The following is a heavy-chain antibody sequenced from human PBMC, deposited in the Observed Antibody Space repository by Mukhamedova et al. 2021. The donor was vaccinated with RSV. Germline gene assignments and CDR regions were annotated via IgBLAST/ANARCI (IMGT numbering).Heavy chain of an antibody. CDR2: IYPGDSDT. J-gene: IGHJ3*02. Sequence: MGGKGLEWMGIIYPGDSDTRYSPSFQGQVTISADKSITTAYLQWSSLKASDTAIYYCARVGYPGSYLGAFDIWGQGTTVTVSS. CDR3: ARVGYPGSYLGAFDI. D-gene: IGHD1-26*01. V-gene: IGHV5-51*01.